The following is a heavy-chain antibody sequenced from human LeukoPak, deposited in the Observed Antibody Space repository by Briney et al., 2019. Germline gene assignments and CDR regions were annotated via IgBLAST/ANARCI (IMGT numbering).Heavy chain of an antibody. D-gene: IGHD3-22*01. CDR1: GFTFSSYW. J-gene: IGHJ4*02. Sequence: GGSLRLSXAASGFTFSSYWMSWVRQAPGKGLEWVANIKEDGSEKYYVDSLKGRFTISRDNAKNSLFLQMNSLRAEDTAVYYCARSYYDSSGYYPGSFVYWGQGTLVTVSS. V-gene: IGHV3-7*01. CDR2: IKEDGSEK. CDR3: ARSYYDSSGYYPGSFVY.